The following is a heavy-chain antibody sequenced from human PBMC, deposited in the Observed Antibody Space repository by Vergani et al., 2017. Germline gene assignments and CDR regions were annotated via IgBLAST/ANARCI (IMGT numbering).Heavy chain of an antibody. CDR3: ARQPIVGAAD. CDR1: GGSISSYY. D-gene: IGHD1-26*01. Sequence: QVQLQESGPGLVQPSEILSLTCTVSGGSISSYYWSWIRQPPGKGLEWIGYIYYSGSTNYHPSLKSRVTISVDTSKNQFSLKLSSVTAADTAVYYCARQPIVGAADWGQGTLVTVSS. J-gene: IGHJ4*02. V-gene: IGHV4-59*01. CDR2: IYYSGST.